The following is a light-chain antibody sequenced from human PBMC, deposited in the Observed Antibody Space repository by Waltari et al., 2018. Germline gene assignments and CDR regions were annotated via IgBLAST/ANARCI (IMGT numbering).Light chain of an antibody. CDR3: SMYMGSGIWV. CDR1: SGSVSSTSY. Sequence: QTVLTQEPSLSVSPGGTVTLTCALSSGSVSSTSYPTWYQQTPGLPPRTLVYKGNGRSSGVPDRFSGAILVNKAALTITGAQADDESDYYCSMYMGSGIWVFGGGTKLTVL. V-gene: IGLV8-61*01. J-gene: IGLJ3*02. CDR2: KGN.